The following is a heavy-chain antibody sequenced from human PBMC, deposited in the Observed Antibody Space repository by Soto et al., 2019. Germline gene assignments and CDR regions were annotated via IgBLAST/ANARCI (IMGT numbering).Heavy chain of an antibody. CDR1: GFTFNNYW. CDR3: AREYSGRRALGVSWFDP. V-gene: IGHV3-7*03. D-gene: IGHD1-26*01. J-gene: IGHJ5*02. Sequence: GVLRLSCAAFGFTFNNYWMSWVRQAPGKGLEWVANIKQDGSEKYYVDSVKGRFTISRDNAKKSLYLQMNSLRVEDTAVYYCAREYSGRRALGVSWFDPWGQGTLVTVSS. CDR2: IKQDGSEK.